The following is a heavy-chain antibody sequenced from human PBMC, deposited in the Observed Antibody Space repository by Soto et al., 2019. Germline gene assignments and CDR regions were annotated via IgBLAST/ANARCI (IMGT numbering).Heavy chain of an antibody. CDR2: IGTAGDT. CDR3: ARDGGSSSPYYYYYMDV. Sequence: GGSLRLSCAASGFTFSSYDMHWVRQATGKGLEWVSAIGTAGDTYYPGSVEGRFTISRENANNSLYLQMNSLRAGDTAVYYCARDGGSSSPYYYYYMDVWGKGTTVTVSS. CDR1: GFTFSSYD. V-gene: IGHV3-13*01. D-gene: IGHD6-6*01. J-gene: IGHJ6*03.